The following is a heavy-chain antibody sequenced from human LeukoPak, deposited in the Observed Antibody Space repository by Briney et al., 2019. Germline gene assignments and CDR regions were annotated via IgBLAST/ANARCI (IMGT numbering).Heavy chain of an antibody. Sequence: PGGSLRLSCTTSGFNFRAYWMGWVRQAPGKGLEWVANIHQHGSKENYVDSVKGRFTIFRDNAKNSLYLQMNSLRAEDTAVYYCARASSFARNYYDSSGYGSYWGQGTLVTVSS. CDR3: ARASSFARNYYDSSGYGSY. J-gene: IGHJ4*02. CDR2: IHQHGSKE. V-gene: IGHV3-7*01. D-gene: IGHD3-22*01. CDR1: GFNFRAYW.